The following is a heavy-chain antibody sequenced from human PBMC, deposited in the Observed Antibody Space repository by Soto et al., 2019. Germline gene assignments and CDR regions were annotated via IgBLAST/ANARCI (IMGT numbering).Heavy chain of an antibody. J-gene: IGHJ5*02. V-gene: IGHV2-26*01. CDR3: ARDYSNYGGWFDP. Sequence: QVTLKESGPVLVKPTETLTLTCTVSGFSLSNARMGVSWIRQPPGKALEWLAHIFSNDEKSYSTSLKSRLTISKDTSKSQVVLTMTNMDPVDTATYYCARDYSNYGGWFDPWGQGTLVTVSS. D-gene: IGHD4-4*01. CDR2: IFSNDEK. CDR1: GFSLSNARMG.